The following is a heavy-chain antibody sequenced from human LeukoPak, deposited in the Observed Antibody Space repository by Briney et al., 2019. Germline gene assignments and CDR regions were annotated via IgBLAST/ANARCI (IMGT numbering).Heavy chain of an antibody. D-gene: IGHD2-2*01. CDR2: ISAYNGNT. Sequence: ASVKVSCKASGYTFTSYGISWVRQAPGQGLEWMGWISAYNGNTNYAQKLQGRVTMTTDTSTSTAYMELSRLRSDDTAVYYCARDKVPASYNWFDPWGQGTLVTVSA. CDR3: ARDKVPASYNWFDP. J-gene: IGHJ5*02. CDR1: GYTFTSYG. V-gene: IGHV1-18*01.